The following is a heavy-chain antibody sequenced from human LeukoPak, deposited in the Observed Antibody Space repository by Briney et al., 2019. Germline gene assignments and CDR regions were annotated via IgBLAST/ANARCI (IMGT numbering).Heavy chain of an antibody. J-gene: IGHJ4*02. V-gene: IGHV3-23*01. CDR1: GFTLRSYG. CDR3: AKGLSWYYFDY. Sequence: GGSLRLSCVASGFTLRSYGVSWVRQAPGKGLEWVSTISSSGGSTDYADSVKGRFTISRDNSKNTLFLQMNSLRVEDTAIYYCAKGLSWYYFDYWGQGTLVTVSS. D-gene: IGHD2-8*02. CDR2: ISSSGGST.